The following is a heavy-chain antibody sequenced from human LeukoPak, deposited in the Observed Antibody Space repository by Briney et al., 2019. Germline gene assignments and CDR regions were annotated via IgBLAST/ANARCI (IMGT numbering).Heavy chain of an antibody. Sequence: GGSLRLSCAASAFTFDDYGMSWVRQAPGKGLEWVSAISGSGGSTYYADSVKGRFTISRDNSKNTLYLQMNSLRAEDTAVYYCAREMGGYPFDYWGQGTLVTVSS. D-gene: IGHD5-12*01. V-gene: IGHV3-23*01. CDR3: AREMGGYPFDY. J-gene: IGHJ4*02. CDR1: AFTFDDYG. CDR2: ISGSGGST.